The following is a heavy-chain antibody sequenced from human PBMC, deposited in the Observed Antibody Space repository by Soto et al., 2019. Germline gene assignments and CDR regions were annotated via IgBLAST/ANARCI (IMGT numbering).Heavy chain of an antibody. CDR2: IIPIFGTA. CDR3: ARDNWNYSDAFDI. J-gene: IGHJ3*02. V-gene: IGHV1-69*13. D-gene: IGHD1-7*01. Sequence: ASVKVSCKASGGTFSSYAISWVRQAPGQGLEWMGGIIPIFGTANYAQKFQGRVTITADESTSTAYMELSSLRSEDTAVYYCARDNWNYSDAFDIWGQGTMVTVSS. CDR1: GGTFSSYA.